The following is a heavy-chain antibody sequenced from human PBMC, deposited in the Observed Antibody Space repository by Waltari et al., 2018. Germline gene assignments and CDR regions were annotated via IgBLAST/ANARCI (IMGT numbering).Heavy chain of an antibody. CDR2: MNPNSGNT. D-gene: IGHD2-15*01. CDR1: GYTFTSYD. J-gene: IGHJ5*02. CDR3: ARGGRYCSGGSCYSGWFDP. V-gene: IGHV1-8*03. Sequence: QVQLVQSGAEVKKPGASVKVSCKASGYTFTSYDINWVRQATGQGLEWMGWMNPNSGNTGYAQKFQGRVTITRNTSIITAYMELSSLRSEDTAVYYCARGGRYCSGGSCYSGWFDPWGQGTLVTVSS.